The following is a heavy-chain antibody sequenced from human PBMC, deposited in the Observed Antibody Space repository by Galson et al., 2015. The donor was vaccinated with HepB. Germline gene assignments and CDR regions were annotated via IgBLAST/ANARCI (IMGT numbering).Heavy chain of an antibody. V-gene: IGHV3-72*01. CDR1: GFTFSDHY. D-gene: IGHD6-13*01. CDR2: VRNKANKHTT. J-gene: IGHJ5*02. Sequence: SLRLSCAASGFTFSDHYMDWVRQAPGKVFEWVGRVRNKANKHTTSYAAFVQGRVTISRDDSMNSLYLQMNSLKIEDTAVYYCVRVADGGSWDLWGQGTLVTVSS. CDR3: VRVADGGSWDL.